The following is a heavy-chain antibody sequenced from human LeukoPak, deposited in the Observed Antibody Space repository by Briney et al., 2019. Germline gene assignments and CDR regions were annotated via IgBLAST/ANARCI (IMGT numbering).Heavy chain of an antibody. J-gene: IGHJ5*02. CDR1: GYXFTSYW. CDR2: IYPGDSDT. Sequence: GESLKISCNGSGYXFTSYWICWVRQMPGKGLAGMGIIYPGDSDTRYSPSFQGQVTISADKSISTAYLQWSSLKASDTAMYYCARHMAGTTTWFDPWGQGTLVTVSS. V-gene: IGHV5-51*01. CDR3: ARHMAGTTTWFDP. D-gene: IGHD1-7*01.